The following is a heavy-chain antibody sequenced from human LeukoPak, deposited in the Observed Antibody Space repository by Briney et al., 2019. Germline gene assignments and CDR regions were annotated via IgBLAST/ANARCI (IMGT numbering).Heavy chain of an antibody. V-gene: IGHV4-59*01. CDR3: ARSSYGYMFDS. D-gene: IGHD5-18*01. CDR2: VYYTGST. CDR1: GGSISNYY. Sequence: SETLSLTCTVSGGSISNYYWTWIRQPPGKGLEWIDYVYYTGSTYYNPSLKSRVTISLDTSRNQFSLKLSSVTAADTALFYCARSSYGYMFDSWGQGTLVTVSS. J-gene: IGHJ4*02.